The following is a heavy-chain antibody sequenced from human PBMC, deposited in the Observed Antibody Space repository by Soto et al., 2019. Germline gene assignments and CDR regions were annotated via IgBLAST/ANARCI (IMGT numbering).Heavy chain of an antibody. Sequence: EVQLVESGGGLVKPGGSLRLSCAASGFTISNAWMTWVRQAPGKGLEWVARIKSESDGGATDYVAPVKGRFTVSRDDSSNTLYLHMSSLKDDDTAVYFCTTDRRQVVTARAAQFDNWGQGTLVSVSS. CDR2: IKSESDGGAT. D-gene: IGHD6-6*01. CDR1: GFTISNAW. J-gene: IGHJ4*02. V-gene: IGHV3-15*01. CDR3: TTDRRQVVTARAAQFDN.